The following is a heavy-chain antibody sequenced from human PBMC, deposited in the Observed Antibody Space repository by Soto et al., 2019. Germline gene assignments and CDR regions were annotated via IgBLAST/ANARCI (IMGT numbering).Heavy chain of an antibody. CDR2: ISWNSGSI. CDR3: AKTYIPTFNYYYYGMDV. CDR1: GFTFDDYA. J-gene: IGHJ6*02. V-gene: IGHV3-9*01. D-gene: IGHD3-16*01. Sequence: AGGSLRLSCAASGFTFDDYAMHWVRQAPGKGLEWVSGISWNSGSIGYADSVKGRFTISRDNAKNSLYLQMNSLRAEDTALYYCAKTYIPTFNYYYYGMDVWGQGTTVTVSS.